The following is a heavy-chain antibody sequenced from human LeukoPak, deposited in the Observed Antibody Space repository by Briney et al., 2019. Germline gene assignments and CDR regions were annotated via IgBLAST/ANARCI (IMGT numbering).Heavy chain of an antibody. Sequence: SETLSLTCTVSGGSISSYYWSWIRQPPGKGLEWIGEINHSGSTNYNSSLKSRATISVDTSKNQFSLKLSSVTAADTAVYYCARQIRGYCSSTSCWNNWFDPWGQGTLVTVSS. J-gene: IGHJ5*02. D-gene: IGHD2-2*01. CDR3: ARQIRGYCSSTSCWNNWFDP. CDR2: INHSGST. V-gene: IGHV4-34*01. CDR1: GGSISSYY.